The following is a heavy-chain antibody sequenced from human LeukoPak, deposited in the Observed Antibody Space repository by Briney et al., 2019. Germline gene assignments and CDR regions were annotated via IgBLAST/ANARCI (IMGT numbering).Heavy chain of an antibody. D-gene: IGHD4-17*01. V-gene: IGHV4-31*03. J-gene: IGHJ6*02. Sequence: SETLSLTCTVSGGSISSGGYYWSWVRQHREKGVEWIVYIYYSGSTYYNPSLKSRVTISVDTSKNQFFLKLSSVTAADTAVYYCASGVTTAVKYYYGMDVWGQGTTVTVSS. CDR2: IYYSGST. CDR1: GGSISSGGYY. CDR3: ASGVTTAVKYYYGMDV.